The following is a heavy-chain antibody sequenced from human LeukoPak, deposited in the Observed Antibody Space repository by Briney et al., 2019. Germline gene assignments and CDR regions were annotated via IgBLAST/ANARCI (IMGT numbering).Heavy chain of an antibody. V-gene: IGHV3-48*04. CDR2: ISSGGSLI. J-gene: IGHJ4*02. CDR1: GFTFSSYA. CDR3: ARGRYGSGSYYPDY. Sequence: GGSLRLSCAASGFTFSSYAMSWVRQAPGKGLEWVSYISSGGSLIYYGDSVKGRFTVSRDNAKKSLYLQMNSLRAEDTAVYYCARGRYGSGSYYPDYWGQGTLVTVSS. D-gene: IGHD3-10*01.